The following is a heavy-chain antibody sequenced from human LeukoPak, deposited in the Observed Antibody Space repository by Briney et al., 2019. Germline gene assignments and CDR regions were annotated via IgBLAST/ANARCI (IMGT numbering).Heavy chain of an antibody. V-gene: IGHV3-48*03. J-gene: IGHJ5*01. D-gene: IGHD5-24*01. CDR2: ISSSGSTI. Sequence: GGSLRLSCAASGFTFSSYEMNWVRQAPGKGLEWVSYISSSGSTIYYADSVKGRFTISRDNSKNTLYLQMNSLRVEDTAVYYCAKDDNWLQFESWGQGTLVTVSS. CDR1: GFTFSSYE. CDR3: AKDDNWLQFES.